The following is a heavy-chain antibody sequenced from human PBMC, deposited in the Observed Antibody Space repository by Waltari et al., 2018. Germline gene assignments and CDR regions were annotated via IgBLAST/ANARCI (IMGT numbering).Heavy chain of an antibody. V-gene: IGHV3-74*01. CDR2: INSEGSTT. D-gene: IGHD5-12*01. J-gene: IGHJ4*02. CDR3: ARSNGYGFDY. CDR1: GFILSSYW. Sequence: EVQLVESGGGLVQPGGSLRLSCAASGFILSSYWLHWVRQAPGKGLVWVSRINSEGSTTSYADSVKGRFTISRDNAKNMLYLQMNSLGAEDTAVYYCARSNGYGFDYWGQGTLVTVSS.